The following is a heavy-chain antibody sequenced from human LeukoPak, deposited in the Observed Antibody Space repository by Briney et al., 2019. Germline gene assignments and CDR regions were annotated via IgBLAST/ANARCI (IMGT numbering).Heavy chain of an antibody. CDR1: GFTVSSNY. CDR3: ARALVNWFDP. Sequence: PGGSLRLSCAASGFTVSSNYMSWVRQAPGKGLEWVANIKQDGSEKYYVDSVKGRFTISRDNAKNSLYLQMNSLRAEDTAVYYCARALVNWFDPWGQGTLVTVSS. V-gene: IGHV3-7*01. CDR2: IKQDGSEK. D-gene: IGHD2-21*01. J-gene: IGHJ5*02.